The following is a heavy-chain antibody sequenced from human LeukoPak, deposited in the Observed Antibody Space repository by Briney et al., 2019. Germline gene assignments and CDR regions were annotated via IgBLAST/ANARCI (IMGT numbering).Heavy chain of an antibody. CDR3: ARVRVTTVTTPSYMDV. CDR2: IYYSGST. V-gene: IGHV4-59*01. D-gene: IGHD4-17*01. CDR1: GGSISSCY. J-gene: IGHJ6*03. Sequence: SETLSLTCTVSGGSISSCYWSWIRQPPGKGLEWIGYIYYSGSTNYNPSLKSRVTISVDTSKNQFSLKLSSVTAADTAVYYCARVRVTTVTTPSYMDVWGKGTTVTVSS.